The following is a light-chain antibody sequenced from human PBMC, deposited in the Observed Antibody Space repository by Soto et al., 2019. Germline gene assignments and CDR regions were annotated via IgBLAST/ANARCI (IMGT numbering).Light chain of an antibody. J-gene: IGKJ1*01. CDR1: QNIRTY. CDR2: DAP. V-gene: IGKV1-39*01. CDR3: QQTSTTLWT. Sequence: DIQMTQSPSSLSASVGDRVTITCRASQNIRTYINWYQQKSGRAPNLLIFDAPRLQSGVPSRFSGTGSGTDFTLTITSLQPEDFATYYGQQTSTTLWTFGQGTKV.